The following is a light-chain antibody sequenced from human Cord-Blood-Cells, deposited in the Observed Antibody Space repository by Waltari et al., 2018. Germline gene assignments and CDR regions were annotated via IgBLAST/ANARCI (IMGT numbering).Light chain of an antibody. CDR2: GKN. Sequence: SSELTQDPAVSVALGQTVRITCQGDSLRSYYASWYQQKPGQAPVLVIYGKNNRPSGIPDRFSGSSSVNTDSLTITGAQAEDEADYYCNSRDSSGNHLVFGGGTKLTVL. CDR1: SLRSYY. CDR3: NSRDSSGNHLV. J-gene: IGLJ2*01. V-gene: IGLV3-19*01.